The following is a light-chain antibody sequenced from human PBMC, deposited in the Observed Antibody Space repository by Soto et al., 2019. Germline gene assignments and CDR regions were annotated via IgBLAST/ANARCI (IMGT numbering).Light chain of an antibody. CDR2: TAS. CDR3: QQSFTAPWT. V-gene: IGKV1-39*01. J-gene: IGKJ1*01. CDR1: QSISTF. Sequence: DIQMTQSPSSLSASVGDRVTITCRASQSISTFLNWYQQKPGKAPNLLIYTASTLHGGVPSRFSGSGSGTAFTLTISSLQPEDFATYYCQQSFTAPWTFGQGTRVEIK.